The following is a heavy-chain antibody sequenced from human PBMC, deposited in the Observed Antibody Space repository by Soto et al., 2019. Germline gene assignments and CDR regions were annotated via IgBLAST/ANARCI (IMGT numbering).Heavy chain of an antibody. CDR3: ARGIEGWYQGRYYYGMDV. J-gene: IGHJ6*02. CDR2: INHSGST. Sequence: SETLSLTCAVFGGSFSGYYWNWIRQPPGKGLEWIGEINHSGSTNYNPSLKSRVTISVDTSKNQFSLKLSSVTAADTAVYYCARGIEGWYQGRYYYGMDVWGQGTTVTVSS. V-gene: IGHV4-34*01. CDR1: GGSFSGYY. D-gene: IGHD6-19*01.